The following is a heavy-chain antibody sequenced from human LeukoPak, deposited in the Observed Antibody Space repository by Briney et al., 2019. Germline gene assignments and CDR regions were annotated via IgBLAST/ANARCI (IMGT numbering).Heavy chain of an antibody. Sequence: ASVKVSCKASGGTFSSYAISWVRQAPGQRLEWMGWINAGNGNTKYSQKFQGRVTITRDTSASTAYMELSSLRSEDTAVYYCARVAIGDYVWGSYSYWGQGTLVTVSS. J-gene: IGHJ4*02. CDR1: GGTFSSYA. D-gene: IGHD3-16*01. CDR2: INAGNGNT. V-gene: IGHV1-3*01. CDR3: ARVAIGDYVWGSYSY.